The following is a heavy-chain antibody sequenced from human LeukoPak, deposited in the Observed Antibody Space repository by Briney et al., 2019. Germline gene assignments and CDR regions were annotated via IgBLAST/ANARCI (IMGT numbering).Heavy chain of an antibody. V-gene: IGHV3-23*01. CDR1: GFTFSSYA. CDR2: ISGSGGST. Sequence: GGSLRLSCAASGFTFSSYAMSWVRQAPGKGLEWVSAISGSGGSTYYADSVKGRFTISRDNAKNSLYLQMSSLRAEDTAVYYCARGFRSSTSCGCMDVWGQGTTVTVSS. CDR3: ARGFRSSTSCGCMDV. D-gene: IGHD2-2*01. J-gene: IGHJ6*02.